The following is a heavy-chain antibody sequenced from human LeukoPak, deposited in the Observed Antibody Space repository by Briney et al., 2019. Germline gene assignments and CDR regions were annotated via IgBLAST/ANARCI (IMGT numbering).Heavy chain of an antibody. CDR2: IYPGDSDI. Sequence: GESLKISCKGSGYRFTSYWIGWGRQMPGKGLEGMGVIYPGDSDIRYSPSFQGQVTISADKSISTAYLQWSSLKASDTAMYYCARPCTGSYFGGGYWGQGTLVTVSS. J-gene: IGHJ4*02. D-gene: IGHD1-26*01. V-gene: IGHV5-51*01. CDR1: GYRFTSYW. CDR3: ARPCTGSYFGGGY.